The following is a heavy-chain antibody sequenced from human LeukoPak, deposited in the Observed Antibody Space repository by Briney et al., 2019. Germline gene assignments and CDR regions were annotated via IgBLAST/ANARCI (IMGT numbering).Heavy chain of an antibody. J-gene: IGHJ4*02. Sequence: PSETLSLTCTVSGASVSSNSYHWSWIRQPPGKGLEWVGYISYSGSTDYNPSLRGRVTMSLDRPRNQFSLKLSSVSAADTAVYYCAAWQTIIFDYWGQGSLVTVSS. CDR2: ISYSGST. V-gene: IGHV4-61*01. CDR1: GASVSSNSYH. D-gene: IGHD5-24*01. CDR3: AAWQTIIFDY.